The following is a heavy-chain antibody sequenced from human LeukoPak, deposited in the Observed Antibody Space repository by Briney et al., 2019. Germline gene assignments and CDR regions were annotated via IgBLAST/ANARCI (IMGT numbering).Heavy chain of an antibody. V-gene: IGHV3-48*01. Sequence: PGGSLRLSCTASGFTFGLSSMNWVRQAAGKGLEWVSYIRDSGTTIYYADSVKGRFTISRDNAKNSLYLQMNSLTAEDTAVYFCARDSRSHCGTAACYGPYFDYWGQGILVTVSS. CDR1: GFTFGLSS. D-gene: IGHD2-2*01. CDR3: ARDSRSHCGTAACYGPYFDY. J-gene: IGHJ4*02. CDR2: IRDSGTTI.